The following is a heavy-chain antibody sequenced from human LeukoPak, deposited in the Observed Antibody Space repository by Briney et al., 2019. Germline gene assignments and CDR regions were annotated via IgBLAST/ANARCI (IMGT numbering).Heavy chain of an antibody. Sequence: PGRSLRLSCAASGFTFSSYGMHWVRQAPGKGLEWVAVIWYDGSNKYYADSVKGRFTISRDNSKNTLYLQMNSLRAEDTAVYYCAREGNDFWSGYPSPYYYYYYMDVWGKGTTVTVSS. J-gene: IGHJ6*03. D-gene: IGHD3-3*01. CDR2: IWYDGSNK. V-gene: IGHV3-33*01. CDR1: GFTFSSYG. CDR3: AREGNDFWSGYPSPYYYYYYMDV.